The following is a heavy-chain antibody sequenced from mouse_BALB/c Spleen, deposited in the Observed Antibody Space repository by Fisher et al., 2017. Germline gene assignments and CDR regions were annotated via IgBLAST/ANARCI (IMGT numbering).Heavy chain of an antibody. V-gene: IGHV1-64*01. D-gene: IGHD4-1*01. J-gene: IGHJ4*01. CDR3: ARKGLGYAMDY. Sequence: VKFKGKATLTVDNSSNTAYMQLSSLTSEDSAVYYCARKGLGYAMDYWGQGTSVTVSS.